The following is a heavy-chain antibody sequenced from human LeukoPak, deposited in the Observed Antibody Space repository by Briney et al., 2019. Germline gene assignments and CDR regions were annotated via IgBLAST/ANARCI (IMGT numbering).Heavy chain of an antibody. CDR3: ARVSGIYYGSGSYGY. Sequence: ASVKVSCKASGYTFTGYFMHWVRQAPGQGLEWMGWINPNSGGTNYAQKFQGRVTMTRDTSISTAYMELSRLRSDDTAVYYCARVSGIYYGSGSYGYWGQGTLVTVSS. CDR1: GYTFTGYF. J-gene: IGHJ4*02. V-gene: IGHV1-2*02. CDR2: INPNSGGT. D-gene: IGHD3-10*01.